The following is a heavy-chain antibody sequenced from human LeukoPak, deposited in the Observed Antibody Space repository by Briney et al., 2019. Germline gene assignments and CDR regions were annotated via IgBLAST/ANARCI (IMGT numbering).Heavy chain of an antibody. J-gene: IGHJ4*02. CDR1: GFTFSSYG. Sequence: PGRSLRLSCAASGFTFSSYGMHWVRQAPGKGLEGVAVIWYDGSNKYYADSVKGRFTISRDNSKNTLYLQMNSLRAEDTAVYYCARGGFGDYYDSSGYSDYFDYWGQGTLVTVSS. V-gene: IGHV3-33*01. D-gene: IGHD3-22*01. CDR2: IWYDGSNK. CDR3: ARGGFGDYYDSSGYSDYFDY.